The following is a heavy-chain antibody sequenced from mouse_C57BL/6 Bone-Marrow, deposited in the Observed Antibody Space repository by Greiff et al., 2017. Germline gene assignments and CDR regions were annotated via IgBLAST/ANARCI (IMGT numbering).Heavy chain of an antibody. J-gene: IGHJ1*03. Sequence: QVQLKQPGAELVMPGASVKLSCKASGYTFTSYWMHWVKQRPGQGLEWIGEIDPSDSYTNYNQKFKGKSTLTVDKSSSTAYLQLSSLTSEDSAVXDCARRGYSKGGEYFDYWGKGTTVTVSS. V-gene: IGHV1-69*01. CDR1: GYTFTSYW. D-gene: IGHD2-5*01. CDR3: ARRGYSKGGEYFDY. CDR2: IDPSDSYT.